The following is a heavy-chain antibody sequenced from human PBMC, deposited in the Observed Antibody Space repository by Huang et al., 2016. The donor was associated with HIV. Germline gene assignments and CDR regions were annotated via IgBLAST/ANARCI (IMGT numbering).Heavy chain of an antibody. Sequence: QLQLQESGPGLVKPSETLSLTCTVSGGSIRSDNYSWGWIRQPPGKGLEWIGSIYYSGSTYYTPALKSRVTITVDTSKNQFSLKMRSVTAADTAVYYCARLPGSITMIRGVITDPYWGQGTLVTVSS. CDR2: IYYSGST. D-gene: IGHD3-10*01. V-gene: IGHV4-39*01. J-gene: IGHJ4*02. CDR3: ARLPGSITMIRGVITDPY. CDR1: GGSIRSDNYS.